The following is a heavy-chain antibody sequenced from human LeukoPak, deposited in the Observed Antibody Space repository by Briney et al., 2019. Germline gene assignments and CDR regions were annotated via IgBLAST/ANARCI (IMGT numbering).Heavy chain of an antibody. D-gene: IGHD3-10*01. V-gene: IGHV4-34*01. CDR1: GGSFSGYY. CDR3: ARTPYGSGSYYNVPMYSYMDV. Sequence: SETLSLTCAVYGGSFSGYYWSWIRQPPGKGLEWIGEINQSGSTNYNPSLKSRDTISVDTSKNQFSLKLSSVTAADTAVYYCARTPYGSGSYYNVPMYSYMDVWGKGTTVTVSS. J-gene: IGHJ6*03. CDR2: INQSGST.